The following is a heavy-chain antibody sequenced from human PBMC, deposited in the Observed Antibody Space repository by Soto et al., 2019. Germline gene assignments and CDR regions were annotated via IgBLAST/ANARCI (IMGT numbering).Heavy chain of an antibody. D-gene: IGHD3-9*01. CDR1: GFSLSTSGVG. V-gene: IGHV2-5*02. J-gene: IGHJ5*02. CDR3: ARAHLNYDISSVGGNWFDP. CDR2: IYWDDDK. Sequence: QITLKESGPTLVKPTQTLTLTCTFSGFSLSTSGVGVGWIRQPPGKALEWLALIYWDDDKRYSPSLKSRLTITKDTSKNQVVLTMTNMDPVDTATYYCARAHLNYDISSVGGNWFDPWGQGTLVTVSS.